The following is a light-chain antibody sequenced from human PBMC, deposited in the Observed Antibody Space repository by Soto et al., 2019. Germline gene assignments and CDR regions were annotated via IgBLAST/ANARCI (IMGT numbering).Light chain of an antibody. CDR1: QSVSSN. Sequence: EIVMTQSPATLPVSPGERATLSCRASQSVSSNLAWYQQKPGQGPRLLIYGASTRATGIPARFSGSGSGTEFTLTISSLQSEDFAVYYCQQHNNWPSWTFGQGTKVEIK. V-gene: IGKV3-15*01. J-gene: IGKJ1*01. CDR3: QQHNNWPSWT. CDR2: GAS.